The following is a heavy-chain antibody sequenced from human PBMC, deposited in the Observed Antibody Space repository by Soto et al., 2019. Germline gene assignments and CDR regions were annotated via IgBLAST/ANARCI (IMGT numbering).Heavy chain of an antibody. D-gene: IGHD3-22*01. CDR1: GFTFSSYA. CDR3: AAGYYYDSSGYYSPFFY. V-gene: IGHV3-30-3*01. CDR2: ISYDGSNK. Sequence: SLRLSCAASGFTFSSYAMHWVRQAPGKGLEWVAVISYDGSNKCYADSVKGRFTISRDNSKNTLYLQMNSLRAEDTAVYYCAAGYYYDSSGYYSPFFYWGQGTLVTSPQ. J-gene: IGHJ4*02.